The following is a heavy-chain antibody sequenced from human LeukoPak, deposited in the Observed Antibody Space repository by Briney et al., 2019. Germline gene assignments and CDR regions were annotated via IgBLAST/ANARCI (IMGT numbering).Heavy chain of an antibody. Sequence: PSETLSLTCTVSGGSISSYYWSWIRQPPGKGLEWIGYIYYSGSTTYNPSLKSRVTISVDTSKTQFSLKLNSVTAADTAVYYCARHGIHCTSTSCQAYFHYYGMDVWGQGTTVTVS. V-gene: IGHV4-59*01. D-gene: IGHD2-2*01. J-gene: IGHJ6*02. CDR2: IYYSGST. CDR1: GGSISSYY. CDR3: ARHGIHCTSTSCQAYFHYYGMDV.